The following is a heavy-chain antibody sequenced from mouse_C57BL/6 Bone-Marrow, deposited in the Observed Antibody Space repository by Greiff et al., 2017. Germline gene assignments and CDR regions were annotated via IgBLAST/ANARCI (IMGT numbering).Heavy chain of an antibody. CDR3: ARAYSFDY. V-gene: IGHV1-76*01. Sequence: QVQLQQSGPELVKPGASVKISCKASGYTFTDYYINWVKQRPGQGLEWIARIYPGSGNTYYNEKFKGKATLTAEKSSSTAYMQLSSLTSEDSAVYFCARAYSFDYWGQGTTLTVSS. CDR1: GYTFTDYY. J-gene: IGHJ2*01. CDR2: IYPGSGNT.